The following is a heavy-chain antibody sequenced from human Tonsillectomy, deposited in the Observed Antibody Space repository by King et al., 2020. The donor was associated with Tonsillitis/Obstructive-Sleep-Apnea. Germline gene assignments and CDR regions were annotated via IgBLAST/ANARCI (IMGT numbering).Heavy chain of an antibody. CDR2: XXXXXXXXXX. J-gene: IGHJ6*03. CDR1: GFTFSNAW. Sequence: VQLVESGGGLVKPGGSLRLSCAASGFTFSNAWMSWVRXAXGKXXXWXXXXXXXXXXXXXXXXXXXKGRFPIXRDDSKNTLYLQXNSLKXEDTXVYYCTTDRIVGVTKFPFGYYYYMDVWGKGTTVTVSS. V-gene: IGHV3-15*01. CDR3: TTDRIVGVTKFPFGYYYYMDV. D-gene: IGHD1-26*01.